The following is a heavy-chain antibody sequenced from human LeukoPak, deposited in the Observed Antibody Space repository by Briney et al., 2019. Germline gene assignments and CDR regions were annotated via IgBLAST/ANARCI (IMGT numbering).Heavy chain of an antibody. Sequence: KPSGTLSLTCGVFGGSISSSNWWSWLRQPPGKGLEWIGEVYHSGSTNYNPSLKSRVTISVDKSKSQFSLKLSSVTAADTAVYYCARKRYSSPYFFDYWGPGTLVTVSS. J-gene: IGHJ4*02. V-gene: IGHV4-4*02. CDR3: ARKRYSSPYFFDY. CDR1: GGSISSSNW. CDR2: VYHSGST. D-gene: IGHD3-10*01.